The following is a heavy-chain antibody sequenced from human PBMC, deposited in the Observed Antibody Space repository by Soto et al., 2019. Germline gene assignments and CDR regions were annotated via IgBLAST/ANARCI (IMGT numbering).Heavy chain of an antibody. CDR1: GYTFTSCG. CDR2: ISAYNGNT. V-gene: IGHV1-18*01. Sequence: ASVKVSCKASGYTFTSCGISWVRQAPGQGLEWMGWISAYNGNTNYAQKLQGRVTMTTDTSTSTAYMELRSLRSDDTAVYYCARLPRSWGITGTTKIDYYYYGMDVWGQGTTVTVSS. J-gene: IGHJ6*02. CDR3: ARLPRSWGITGTTKIDYYYYGMDV. D-gene: IGHD1-20*01.